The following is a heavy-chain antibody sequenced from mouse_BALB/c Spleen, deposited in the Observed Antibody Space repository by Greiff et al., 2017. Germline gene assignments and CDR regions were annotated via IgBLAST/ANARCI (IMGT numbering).Heavy chain of an antibody. CDR3: ARSGGNYVDWYFDV. D-gene: IGHD2-1*01. V-gene: IGHV3-1*02. CDR2: IHYSGST. Sequence: VQLQQSGPDLVKPSQSLSLTCTVTGYSITSGYSWHWIRQFPGNKLEWMGYIHYSGSTNYNPSLKSRISITRDTSKNQFFLQLNSVTTEDTATYYCARSGGNYVDWYFDVWGAGTTVTVSS. J-gene: IGHJ1*01. CDR1: GYSITSGYS.